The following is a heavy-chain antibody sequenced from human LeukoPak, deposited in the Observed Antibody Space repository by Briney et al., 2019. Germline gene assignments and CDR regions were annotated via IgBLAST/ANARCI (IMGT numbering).Heavy chain of an antibody. CDR1: GFTFSYYT. D-gene: IGHD3-22*01. Sequence: GGSLRLSCAASGFTFSYYTMHWVRQAPGKGLEWVAVISYDGSNEYYADSVKGRFTISRDNSKNTLYLQMNSLRGEDTAVYYCARVLNYYDSSGYYFSYWGQGTLVTVSS. V-gene: IGHV3-30-3*01. CDR3: ARVLNYYDSSGYYFSY. CDR2: ISYDGSNE. J-gene: IGHJ4*02.